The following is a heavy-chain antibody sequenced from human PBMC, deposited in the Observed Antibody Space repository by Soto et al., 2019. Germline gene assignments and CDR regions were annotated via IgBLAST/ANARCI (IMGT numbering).Heavy chain of an antibody. Sequence: GGSLRLSCAASGFIFKTYAMHWVRRAPGKGLEWVALISYDGSYSYYTDSVKGRFTISRDNSQNTLYLQMSSLTVEDTAVYYCSRALYFKYPVVDYWGQGTLVTVSS. CDR1: GFIFKTYA. J-gene: IGHJ4*02. V-gene: IGHV3-30*04. CDR3: SRALYFKYPVVDY. D-gene: IGHD2-2*02. CDR2: ISYDGSYS.